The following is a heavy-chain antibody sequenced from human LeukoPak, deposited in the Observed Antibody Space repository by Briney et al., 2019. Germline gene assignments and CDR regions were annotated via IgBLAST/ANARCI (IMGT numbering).Heavy chain of an antibody. CDR2: INPSGGST. V-gene: IGHV1-46*01. CDR3: ASYLSGWPMKY. Sequence: ASVKVSCKASGYTFTGYYMHWVRQAPGQGLEWMGIINPSGGSTSYAQKFQGRVTMTRDMSTSTVYMELSSLRSEDTAVYYCASYLSGWPMKYWGQGTLVTVSS. J-gene: IGHJ4*02. D-gene: IGHD6-19*01. CDR1: GYTFTGYY.